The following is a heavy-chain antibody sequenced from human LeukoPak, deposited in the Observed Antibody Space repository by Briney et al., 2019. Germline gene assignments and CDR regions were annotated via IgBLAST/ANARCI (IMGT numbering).Heavy chain of an antibody. Sequence: GGSLRLSCAASGFPFNAYWMTWVRQAPGKGLEWVANIRQDGDTRYYVDSVKGRFTISRDNAMNSLYLQMNSLRAEDTAIYYCARSLPYGTTWYGRSDFWGQGTLVTVSS. V-gene: IGHV3-7*03. CDR2: IRQDGDTR. CDR1: GFPFNAYW. CDR3: ARSLPYGTTWYGRSDF. D-gene: IGHD6-13*01. J-gene: IGHJ4*02.